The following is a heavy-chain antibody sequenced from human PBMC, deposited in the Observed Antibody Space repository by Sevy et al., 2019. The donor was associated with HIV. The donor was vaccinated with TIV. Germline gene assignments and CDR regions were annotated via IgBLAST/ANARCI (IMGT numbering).Heavy chain of an antibody. Sequence: GGSLRLSCAASGFTFNNYAMHWVRQAPGKGLEWVAVISYDATSRYYADSMKGRLTISRDNSRHILYLHMSGLRTDDTAVYYWAKDGGSGNCYALHFDNWGQGSLVTVSS. J-gene: IGHJ4*02. CDR3: AKDGGSGNCYALHFDN. D-gene: IGHD2-2*01. CDR1: GFTFNNYA. CDR2: ISYDATSR. V-gene: IGHV3-30*14.